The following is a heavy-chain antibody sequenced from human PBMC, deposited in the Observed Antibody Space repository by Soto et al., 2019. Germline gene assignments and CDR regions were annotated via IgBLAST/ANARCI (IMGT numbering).Heavy chain of an antibody. J-gene: IGHJ4*02. D-gene: IGHD3-22*01. CDR3: ARQHYYDSSGYYTWN. CDR2: IYYSGST. Sequence: SETLSLTCAVYGGSFSGYYWGWIRQPPGKGLEWIGSIYYSGSTYYNPSLKSRVTISADTSNNQFSLRLNSVTAADTAVYYCARQHYYDSSGYYTWNWGQGTLVTVSS. CDR1: GGSFSGYY. V-gene: IGHV4-39*01.